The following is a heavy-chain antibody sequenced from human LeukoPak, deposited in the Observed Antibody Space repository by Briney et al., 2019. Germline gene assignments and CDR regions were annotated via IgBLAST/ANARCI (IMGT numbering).Heavy chain of an antibody. D-gene: IGHD5-24*01. CDR1: GFTFSSYR. J-gene: IGHJ4*02. V-gene: IGHV3-21*01. CDR2: ISSSSSYI. Sequence: GGSLRLSCAASGFTFSSYRMNGVREAPGKGLEWVSSISSSSSYIYYAESVKGRFTISRDNAKNSLYLQMNSLRAEDTAVYYCARIGMATITDDYWGQGTLVTVSS. CDR3: ARIGMATITDDY.